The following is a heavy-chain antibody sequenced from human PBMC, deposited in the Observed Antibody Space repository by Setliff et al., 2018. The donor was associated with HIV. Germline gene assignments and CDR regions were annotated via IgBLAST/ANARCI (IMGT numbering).Heavy chain of an antibody. D-gene: IGHD6-6*01. Sequence: SETLSLTCTVSGGSIGSGGYYWSWIRQHPGKGLEWIGYIYYSGSTHSNPSLKSRLTISVDTSSNQFSLKLNSVTAADTAIYYCARSSRSSPFWFDYWGLGTLVTVSS. CDR2: IYYSGST. CDR3: ARSSRSSPFWFDY. CDR1: GGSIGSGGYY. J-gene: IGHJ4*01. V-gene: IGHV4-31*03.